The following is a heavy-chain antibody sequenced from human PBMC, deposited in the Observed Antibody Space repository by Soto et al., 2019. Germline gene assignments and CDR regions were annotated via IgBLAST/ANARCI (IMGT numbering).Heavy chain of an antibody. CDR3: TTRPLYDILTVDY. CDR2: IKSKTDGGTT. V-gene: IGHV3-15*07. D-gene: IGHD3-9*01. Sequence: NAWMNWVRQAPGKGLEWVGRIKSKTDGGTTDYAAPVKGRFTISRDDSKNTLYLQMNSLKTEDTAVYYCTTRPLYDILTVDYWGQGTLVTVSS. CDR1: NAW. J-gene: IGHJ4*02.